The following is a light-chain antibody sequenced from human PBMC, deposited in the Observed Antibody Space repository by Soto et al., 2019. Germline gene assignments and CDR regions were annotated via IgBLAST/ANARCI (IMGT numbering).Light chain of an antibody. J-gene: IGLJ2*01. Sequence: QSALTQPASVSGFPGQSITISCTGTSSDVGSYNHVSWYQQHPGEAPKLLIYDVNNRPSGVSNRFSGSKSGNTASLTISGLQADDEADYYCSSFSSSSTFAFGGGTKLTVL. V-gene: IGLV2-14*01. CDR1: SSDVGSYNH. CDR3: SSFSSSSTFA. CDR2: DVN.